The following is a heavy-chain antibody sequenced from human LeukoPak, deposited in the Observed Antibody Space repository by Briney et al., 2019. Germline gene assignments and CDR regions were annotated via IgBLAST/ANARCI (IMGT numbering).Heavy chain of an antibody. CDR1: GDSFSSGSYY. Sequence: SETLSLTCTVSGDSFSSGSYYWTWLRQPPGMGLDWLVYIYHSGSINYNPSLKSRVTISVDTSKNQFSLNLSSVTAADTAVYYCARGGGFDMGGYYFDYWGQGTLVTVSS. D-gene: IGHD5-12*01. J-gene: IGHJ4*02. V-gene: IGHV4-61*01. CDR3: ARGGGFDMGGYYFDY. CDR2: IYHSGSI.